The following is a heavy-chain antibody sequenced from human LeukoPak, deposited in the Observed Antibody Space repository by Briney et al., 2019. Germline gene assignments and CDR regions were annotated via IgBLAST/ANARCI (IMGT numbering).Heavy chain of an antibody. Sequence: SVKVSCKASGGTFSSYAISWVRQAPGQGLEWMGGIIPIFGTANYAQKFQGRVTITTDESTSTAYMELSSLRSEDTAVYYCARNVVVPAARGGGRIQVWYYFDYWGQGTLVTVSS. CDR3: ARNVVVPAARGGGRIQVWYYFDY. D-gene: IGHD2-2*01. V-gene: IGHV1-69*05. CDR1: GGTFSSYA. J-gene: IGHJ4*02. CDR2: IIPIFGTA.